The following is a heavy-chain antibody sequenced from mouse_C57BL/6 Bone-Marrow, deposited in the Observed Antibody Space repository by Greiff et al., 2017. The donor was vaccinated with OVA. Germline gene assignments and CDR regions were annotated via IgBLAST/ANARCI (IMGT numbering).Heavy chain of an antibody. V-gene: IGHV1-5*01. Sequence: VQLQQSGTVLARPGASVKMSCKTSGYTFTSYWMHWVKQRPGQGLEWIGAIYPGNSDTSYNQKFKGKAKLTAVTSASTAYMELSSLTNEDSAVYYCKTAQDAYYFDYWGQGTTRTVAS. CDR1: GYTFTSYW. CDR3: KTAQDAYYFDY. D-gene: IGHD3-2*02. J-gene: IGHJ2*01. CDR2: IYPGNSDT.